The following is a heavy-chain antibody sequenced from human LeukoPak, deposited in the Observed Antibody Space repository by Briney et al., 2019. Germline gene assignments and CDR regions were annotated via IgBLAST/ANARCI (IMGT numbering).Heavy chain of an antibody. CDR3: AKRPSDYGDYVTYFNY. J-gene: IGHJ4*02. CDR1: GFGFTSDG. D-gene: IGHD4-17*01. V-gene: IGHV3-30*18. CDR2: ISDDGRNK. Sequence: GRSLRLSCAASGFGFTSDGMHWVRAGPDEGLGWGGVISDDGRNKKYADSVKGRFTISRDNSKDTLYLQMNSLRDEDTAVYYCAKRPSDYGDYVTYFNYWGQGTLVTVSS.